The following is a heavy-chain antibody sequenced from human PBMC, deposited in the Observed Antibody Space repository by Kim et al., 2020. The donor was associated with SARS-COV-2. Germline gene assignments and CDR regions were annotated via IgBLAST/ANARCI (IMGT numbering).Heavy chain of an antibody. CDR2: INPSGGST. Sequence: ASVKVSCKASGYTFTSYYMHWVRQAPGQGLEWMGIINPSGGSTSYAQKFQGRVTMTRDTSTSTVYMELSSLRSEDTAVYYCARDSPNYYDSSGYLTYYGMDVWGQGTTVTVSS. D-gene: IGHD3-22*01. V-gene: IGHV1-46*01. J-gene: IGHJ6*02. CDR1: GYTFTSYY. CDR3: ARDSPNYYDSSGYLTYYGMDV.